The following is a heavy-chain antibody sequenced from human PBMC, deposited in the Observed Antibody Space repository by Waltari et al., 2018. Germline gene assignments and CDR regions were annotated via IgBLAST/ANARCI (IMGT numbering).Heavy chain of an antibody. V-gene: IGHV4-38-2*01. CDR3: ARVDGTSYYFDY. CDR1: GYSITSGYY. J-gene: IGHJ4*02. D-gene: IGHD1-1*01. CDR2: IFHSGFT. Sequence: QVQLQESGPGLVKPSETLSLTCAVSGYSITSGYYWGWIRQPPGKGLEWIGSIFHSGFTYYTPSLKSRVTISVDTSNNQFSLKLSSVTAADTAVYYCARVDGTSYYFDYWGQGTLGTVSS.